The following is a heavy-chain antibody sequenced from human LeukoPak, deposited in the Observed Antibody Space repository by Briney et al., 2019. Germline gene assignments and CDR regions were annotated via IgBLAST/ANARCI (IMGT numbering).Heavy chain of an antibody. CDR3: ARDSGTTGEVKFDP. D-gene: IGHD3-10*01. CDR2: IYSGST. Sequence: PSETLSLTCTVSGGSVSSSTYYWGWIRQPPGKELEWIGTIYSGSTYYNPSLKSRVTISVDTSKNQFSLKLRSVTAADTAVYYCARDSGTTGEVKFDPWGQGILVTVSS. J-gene: IGHJ5*02. CDR1: GGSVSSSTYY. V-gene: IGHV4-39*07.